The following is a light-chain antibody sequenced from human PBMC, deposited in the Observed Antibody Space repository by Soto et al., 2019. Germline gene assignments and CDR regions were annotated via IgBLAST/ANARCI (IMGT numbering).Light chain of an antibody. CDR3: SSYTSNSTYV. CDR1: SSDVGGYRF. J-gene: IGLJ1*01. Sequence: QSALTQPASVSGSPGQSITISCTGTSSDVGGYRFVSWYQQHPGKAPKLIIYDVSNRPSGVSNRFSGSKSGNTASLTISGLQAEDEADYYCSSYTSNSTYVFGTGTKLT. V-gene: IGLV2-14*03. CDR2: DVS.